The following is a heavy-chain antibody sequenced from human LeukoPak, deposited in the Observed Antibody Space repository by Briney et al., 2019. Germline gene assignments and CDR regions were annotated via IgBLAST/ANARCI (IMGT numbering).Heavy chain of an antibody. V-gene: IGHV4-39*01. D-gene: IGHD4-11*01. CDR3: ARFRTLTTHFDY. CDR2: IYYSGST. CDR1: GGSISSSGYY. Sequence: PSETLSLTCTVSGGSISSSGYYWGWIRQPPGKGLEGIGTIYYSGSTYYNPSLKSQVTISVDKSKNQFSLKLSSVTAADTAVYYCARFRTLTTHFDYWGQGTLVTVSS. J-gene: IGHJ4*02.